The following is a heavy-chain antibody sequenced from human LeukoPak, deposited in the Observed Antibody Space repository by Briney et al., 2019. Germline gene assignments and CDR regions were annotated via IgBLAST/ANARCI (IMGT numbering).Heavy chain of an antibody. D-gene: IGHD6-19*01. J-gene: IGHJ4*02. CDR1: GFTFSSYA. CDR2: ISYDGSNT. V-gene: IGHV3-30-3*01. CDR3: AREAISTAWYRRGDFDY. Sequence: PGGSLRLSCAASGFTFSSYAMHWVRQAPGVGLEWVAFISYDGSNTYYADSVKGRFTISRVNSRSPLYLQMSSLRADDTAVYFCAREAISTAWYRRGDFDYWGQGTLVIDSS.